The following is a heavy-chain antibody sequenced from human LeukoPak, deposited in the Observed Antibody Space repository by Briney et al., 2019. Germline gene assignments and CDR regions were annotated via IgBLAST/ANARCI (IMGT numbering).Heavy chain of an antibody. J-gene: IGHJ3*02. CDR2: IYTGGST. CDR1: GGSISSGSYF. V-gene: IGHV4-61*02. D-gene: IGHD3-9*01. CDR3: ARDGYYDILTGYYSPLDAFDI. Sequence: SQTLSLTCTVSGGSISSGSYFWSWIRQPAGKGLQWIGRIYTGGSTNYNPSLKSRVTMSVDRSKNQFSLKLSSETAADTAVYYCARDGYYDILTGYYSPLDAFDIWGQGTMVTVSS.